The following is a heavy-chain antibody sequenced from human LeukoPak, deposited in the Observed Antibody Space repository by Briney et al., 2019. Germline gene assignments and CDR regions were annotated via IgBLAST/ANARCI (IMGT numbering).Heavy chain of an antibody. CDR3: AKDLYCDSSGYSGGAAFDI. V-gene: IGHV3-23*01. CDR2: IIGCGGRT. Sequence: PGGSLRLSCAASGFNFSSHAMSCVRHRPGRGLEWVSAIIGCGGRTYYADSVTGRFTICRDHSKNTLYLQLNSLRAEDTAVYYCAKDLYCDSSGYSGGAAFDIWGQGTMVTVSS. J-gene: IGHJ3*02. CDR1: GFNFSSHA. D-gene: IGHD3-22*01.